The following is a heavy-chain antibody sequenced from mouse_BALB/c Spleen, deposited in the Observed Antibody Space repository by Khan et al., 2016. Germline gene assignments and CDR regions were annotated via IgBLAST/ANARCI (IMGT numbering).Heavy chain of an antibody. V-gene: IGHV1-62-2*01. CDR1: GYTLTEYI. J-gene: IGHJ4*01. D-gene: IGHD2-2*01. Sequence: QVRLQQSGAGLVKPGASVKLSCKASGYTLTEYIIHWVHQWPGQALEWIGWFYTGSGSIKYNAIFRDKATLTSDKSSSTVYMELSRVTAAYSAVSCCARHDGYFHDAMDYWGQGSSVTVS. CDR2: FYTGSGSI. CDR3: ARHDGYFHDAMDY.